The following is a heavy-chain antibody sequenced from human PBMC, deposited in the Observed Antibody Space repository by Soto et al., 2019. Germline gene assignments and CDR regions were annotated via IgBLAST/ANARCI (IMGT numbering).Heavy chain of an antibody. Sequence: SETLSLTCSVSGGSINNNYYYWGWVRQPPGKGLEWIGYIYYSGSTNYNPSLKSRVTISVDTSKNQFSLKLSSVTAADTAVYYCARQNYDYVWGSYRYTVPMPFDYWGQGTLVTVSS. J-gene: IGHJ4*02. D-gene: IGHD3-16*02. CDR1: GGSINNNYYY. CDR2: IYYSGST. CDR3: ARQNYDYVWGSYRYTVPMPFDY. V-gene: IGHV4-61*05.